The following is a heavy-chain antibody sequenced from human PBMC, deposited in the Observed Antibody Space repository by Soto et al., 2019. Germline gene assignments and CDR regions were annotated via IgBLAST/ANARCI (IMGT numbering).Heavy chain of an antibody. CDR2: IIPIFGTA. V-gene: IGHV1-69*13. Sequence: ASVKVSCKASGGTFSSYAISWVRQAPGQGLEWMGGIIPIFGTANYAQKFQGRVTITADESTSTAYMELSSLRSEDTAVYYCASRTKLRYFAWVTRSPHYGMDVWGQGTPVTVSS. CDR1: GGTFSSYA. D-gene: IGHD3-9*01. J-gene: IGHJ6*02. CDR3: ASRTKLRYFAWVTRSPHYGMDV.